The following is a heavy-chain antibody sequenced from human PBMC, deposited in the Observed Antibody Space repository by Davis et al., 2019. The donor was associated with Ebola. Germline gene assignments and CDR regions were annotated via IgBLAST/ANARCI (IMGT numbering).Heavy chain of an antibody. V-gene: IGHV4-4*07. Sequence: PGGSLRLSCTVSGGSISSYYWSWIRQPAGKGLEWIGRIYTSGSTNYNPSLKSRVTMSVDTSKNQFSLKLSSVTAADTAVYYCAREMFWSGGYYYYYMDVWGKGTTVTVSS. CDR3: AREMFWSGGYYYYYMDV. J-gene: IGHJ6*03. D-gene: IGHD3-3*01. CDR1: GGSISSYY. CDR2: IYTSGST.